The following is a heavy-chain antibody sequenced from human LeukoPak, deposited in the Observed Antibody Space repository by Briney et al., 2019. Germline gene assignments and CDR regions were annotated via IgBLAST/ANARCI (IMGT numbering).Heavy chain of an antibody. J-gene: IGHJ6*03. Sequence: SETLSLTCSVSGGSTSSSNYHWGWIRQPPGKGLEWIGAIYYSGTTYYNPSLESRVNISEDMSKNQFSLTLRSVTAADTAVYYCARQISDYYYYYIDVWGKGTTVTVSS. D-gene: IGHD3-10*01. V-gene: IGHV4-39*01. CDR2: IYYSGTT. CDR3: ARQISDYYYYYIDV. CDR1: GGSTSSSNYH.